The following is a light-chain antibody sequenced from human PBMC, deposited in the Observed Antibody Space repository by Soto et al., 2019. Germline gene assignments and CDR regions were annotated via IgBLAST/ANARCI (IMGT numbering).Light chain of an antibody. V-gene: IGKV1-16*02. CDR3: QQYNTYPYT. CDR1: HGISKY. Sequence: EIQMTQSPSSLSASVGDRVTITCRASHGISKYLAWFQQKPGKAPKSLIYGASSLPNGVPSKFSGSGSGTDFILTIRSLQPEDFATYSCQQYNTYPYTFGQGTKLEI. CDR2: GAS. J-gene: IGKJ2*01.